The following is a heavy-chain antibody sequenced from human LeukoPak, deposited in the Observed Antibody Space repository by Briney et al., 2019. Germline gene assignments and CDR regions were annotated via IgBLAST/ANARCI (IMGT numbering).Heavy chain of an antibody. CDR3: ARGAYYYDSSGYYSGPWYYFDY. D-gene: IGHD3-22*01. CDR1: GYSISSGYY. Sequence: SETLSLTCTVSGYSISSGYYWGWIRQPQGKGLEWIGSIYQSGSTYYNPSLKSRVTISVDTSKNQFSLKLSSVTAADTAVYYCARGAYYYDSSGYYSGPWYYFDYWGQGTLVTVSS. V-gene: IGHV4-38-2*02. CDR2: IYQSGST. J-gene: IGHJ4*02.